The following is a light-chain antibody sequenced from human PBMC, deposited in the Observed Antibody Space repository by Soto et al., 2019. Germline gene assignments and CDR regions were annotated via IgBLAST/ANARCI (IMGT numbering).Light chain of an antibody. CDR2: DVI. Sequence: QSVLTQPRSVSGSPGQSVTVSCIGTSSDVGGYNSVSWYQEHPGKAPKLMIYDVIKRPSGVPDRFSGSKSGNTASLTISGLLAEYEADYYCCSYVGSYSYVFGTGTKVTVL. J-gene: IGLJ1*01. CDR3: CSYVGSYSYV. V-gene: IGLV2-11*01. CDR1: SSDVGGYNS.